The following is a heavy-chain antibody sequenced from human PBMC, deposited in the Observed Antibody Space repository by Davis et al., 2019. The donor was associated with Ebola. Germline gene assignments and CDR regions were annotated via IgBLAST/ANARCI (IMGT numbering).Heavy chain of an antibody. V-gene: IGHV3-23*01. CDR2: ISGSGDIT. J-gene: IGHJ4*02. CDR3: VRATTNFDH. Sequence: PGGSLRLSCAASGFTFSSYAMGWVRQAPGKGLEWVSTISGSGDITYYVDSVQGRFTISRDNSKNTLYLQMNSLRAEDTAVYYCVRATTNFDHWGQGTLVTVSS. CDR1: GFTFSSYA. D-gene: IGHD1-26*01.